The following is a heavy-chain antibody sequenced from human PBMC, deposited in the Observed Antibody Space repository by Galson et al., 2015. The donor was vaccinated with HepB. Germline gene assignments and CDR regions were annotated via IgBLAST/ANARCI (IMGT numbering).Heavy chain of an antibody. CDR1: GFTFTSYW. CDR3: ARVYSSGFYDAFDI. D-gene: IGHD6-19*01. J-gene: IGHJ3*02. CDR2: INSDGSST. V-gene: IGHV3-74*01. Sequence: SLRLSCAASGFTFTSYWMFWVRQAPGKGLVWVSRINSDGSSTSYADSVKGRYTISRDNAKNTLYLQINSLRAEDTAVYYCARVYSSGFYDAFDIWGQGTMVTVSS.